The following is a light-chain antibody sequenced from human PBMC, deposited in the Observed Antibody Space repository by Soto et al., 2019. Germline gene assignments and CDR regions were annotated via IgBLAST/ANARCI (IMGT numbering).Light chain of an antibody. CDR3: QQYDSYPWT. V-gene: IGKV1-27*01. J-gene: IGKJ1*01. CDR1: QGISNY. Sequence: DIQMTQSPSSLSASVGDRVTITCRASQGISNYLAWYQQKPGKVPELLIYGASTLQSGVPSRISGSGPGTEFTLTISSLRPDDFATYHCQQYDSYPWTFGQGTKVDIK. CDR2: GAS.